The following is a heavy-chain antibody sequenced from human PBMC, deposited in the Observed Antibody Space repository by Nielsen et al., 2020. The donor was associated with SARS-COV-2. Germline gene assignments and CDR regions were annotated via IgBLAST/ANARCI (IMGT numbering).Heavy chain of an antibody. CDR2: IYYNGST. Sequence: SETLSLTCTVSGGSISSSSYYWGWIRQPPGKGLEWIGSIYYNGSTYYNPSLKSRVTISVDTSKNQFSLKLSSVTAADTAVYYCARQRGTRQRPDYWGQGTLVTVSS. J-gene: IGHJ4*02. V-gene: IGHV4-39*01. D-gene: IGHD1-26*01. CDR1: GGSISSSSYY. CDR3: ARQRGTRQRPDY.